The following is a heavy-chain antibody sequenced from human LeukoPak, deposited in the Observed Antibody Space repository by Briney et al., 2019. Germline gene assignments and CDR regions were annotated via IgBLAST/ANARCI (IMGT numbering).Heavy chain of an antibody. V-gene: IGHV3-23*01. CDR2: ITGSGATT. Sequence: GGSLRLSCAASGFTFSSYAMIWVRQAPGKGLEWVSAITGSGATTYSADSVKGRFTISRDNSKNTLYLQMNSLRAEDTAVYYCAKGAKSSGWYFGHSDYWGQGTLVTVSS. CDR1: GFTFSSYA. J-gene: IGHJ4*02. D-gene: IGHD6-19*01. CDR3: AKGAKSSGWYFGHSDY.